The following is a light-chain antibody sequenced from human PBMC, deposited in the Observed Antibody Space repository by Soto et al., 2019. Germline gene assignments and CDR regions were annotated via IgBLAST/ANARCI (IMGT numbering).Light chain of an antibody. CDR1: QSVSSY. V-gene: IGKV3-20*01. J-gene: IGKJ1*01. CDR3: QQYGNSWT. Sequence: EIVLTQSPGTLSLSPGERATLSCRASQSVSSYLAWYQQKPGQAPRLLIYGASSRATGIPDRFSGSGSGTDFTLTISRLESEDFAVHYCQQYGNSWTFGQGPKVDIK. CDR2: GAS.